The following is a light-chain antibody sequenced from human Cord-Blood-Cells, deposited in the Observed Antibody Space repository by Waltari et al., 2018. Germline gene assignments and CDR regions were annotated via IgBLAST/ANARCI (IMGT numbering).Light chain of an antibody. J-gene: IGLJ1*01. V-gene: IGLV3-16*01. CDR3: LSADSSGTYYV. CDR2: KDS. CDR1: ALPKKY. Sequence: SYELTQPTSVPVPLGQMARRTCPGVALPKKYAYWYQQKPGQFPVLVIYKDSERPSGIPERFSGSSSGTIVTLTISGVQAEDEADYYCLSADSSGTYYVFGTGTKVTVL.